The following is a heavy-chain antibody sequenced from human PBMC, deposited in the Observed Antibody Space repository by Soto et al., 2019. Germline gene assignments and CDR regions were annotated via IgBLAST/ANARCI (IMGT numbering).Heavy chain of an antibody. D-gene: IGHD2-21*02. Sequence: GGSLRLSCAASGFTFSSYGMHWVRQAPGKGLEWVAVIWYDGSNKYYADSVKGRFTISRDNSKNTLYLQMNSLRAEDTAVYYSARVGDSFFFYMDVWGKGTTVTVSS. J-gene: IGHJ6*03. CDR1: GFTFSSYG. CDR3: ARVGDSFFFYMDV. V-gene: IGHV3-33*01. CDR2: IWYDGSNK.